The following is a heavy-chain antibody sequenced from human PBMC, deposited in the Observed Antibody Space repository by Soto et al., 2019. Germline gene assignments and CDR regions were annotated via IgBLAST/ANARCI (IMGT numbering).Heavy chain of an antibody. CDR1: GFTFTSSA. D-gene: IGHD3-22*01. V-gene: IGHV1-58*01. Sequence: SVKVSCKASGFTFTSSAVQWVRQARGQRLEWIGWIVVGSGNTNYAQKFQGRVTITRDTSASTAYMELNSLRSEDTAVYYCARVYYDSSPFDYWGQGTLVTVSS. CDR3: ARVYYDSSPFDY. CDR2: IVVGSGNT. J-gene: IGHJ4*02.